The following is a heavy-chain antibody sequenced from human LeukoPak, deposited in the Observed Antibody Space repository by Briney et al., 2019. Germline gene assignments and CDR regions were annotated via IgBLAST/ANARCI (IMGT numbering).Heavy chain of an antibody. Sequence: PGGSLRLSCAASGFTFSSYAMSWVRQAPGKGLEWVSAISGSGGSTYYADSVKGRFTISRDNSKNTLYLQMNSLRDEDTAVYYCAKDQRGYYRPFDYWGQGTLVTVSS. CDR2: ISGSGGST. CDR1: GFTFSSYA. V-gene: IGHV3-23*01. D-gene: IGHD3-22*01. J-gene: IGHJ4*02. CDR3: AKDQRGYYRPFDY.